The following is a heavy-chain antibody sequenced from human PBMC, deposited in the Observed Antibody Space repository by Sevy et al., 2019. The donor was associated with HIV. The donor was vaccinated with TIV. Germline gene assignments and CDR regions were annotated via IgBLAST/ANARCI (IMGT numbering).Heavy chain of an antibody. CDR1: GYIFSDYS. D-gene: IGHD3-3*01. CDR2: INPNSGVT. CDR3: VREDINAPRTLLSFDI. J-gene: IGHJ3*02. V-gene: IGHV1-2*06. Sequence: ASVKVSCKTTGYIFSDYSMHWVRQAPGQGLEWMALINPNSGVTIYAHIFRGRVSVTRDTSMSTAYMELSGLTSDDTAVYYCVREDINAPRTLLSFDIWGQGTMVTVSS.